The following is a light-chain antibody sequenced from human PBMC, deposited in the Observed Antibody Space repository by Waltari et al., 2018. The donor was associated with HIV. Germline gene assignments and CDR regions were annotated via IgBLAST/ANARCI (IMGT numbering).Light chain of an antibody. CDR3: EVWDETRNRVV. V-gene: IGLV3-21*04. CDR1: RLCTKS. J-gene: IGLJ2*01. Sequence: YVLTQPPSVSVAQGKTATITCEGDRLCTKSVPWYQQKSGQAPQLIIYYDSDRPSGIPERFSGSNSGSAATLTISRVEDGDEADYYCEVWDETRNRVVFGGGTKLFAL. CDR2: YDS.